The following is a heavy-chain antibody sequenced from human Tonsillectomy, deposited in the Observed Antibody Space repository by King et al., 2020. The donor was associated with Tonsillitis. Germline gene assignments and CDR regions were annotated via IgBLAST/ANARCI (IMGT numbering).Heavy chain of an antibody. CDR1: GFTFDDYA. V-gene: IGHV3-9*01. Sequence: VQLVASGGGLVQPGRSLRLSCAASGFTFDDYAMHWVRQAPGKGLEWVSGISWNSGSIGYADSVKGRFTISRDNAKNSLYLHMNSLRAEDTALYYCAKDMGSSGWYGGDAFDIWGQGTMVTVSS. D-gene: IGHD6-19*01. CDR2: ISWNSGSI. J-gene: IGHJ3*02. CDR3: AKDMGSSGWYGGDAFDI.